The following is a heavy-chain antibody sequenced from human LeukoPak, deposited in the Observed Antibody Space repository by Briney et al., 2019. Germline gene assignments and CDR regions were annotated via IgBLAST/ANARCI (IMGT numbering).Heavy chain of an antibody. CDR2: ISSSGSTI. Sequence: PGGSLRLSCAASGFTVSSNYMSWIRQAPGKGLEWVSYISSSGSTIYYADSVKGRFTISRDNAKNSLYLQMNSLRAEDTAVYYCATSGYCSRGSCSPQYYYYGMDVWGQGTTVTVSS. CDR1: GFTVSSNY. J-gene: IGHJ6*02. V-gene: IGHV3-11*04. D-gene: IGHD2-15*01. CDR3: ATSGYCSRGSCSPQYYYYGMDV.